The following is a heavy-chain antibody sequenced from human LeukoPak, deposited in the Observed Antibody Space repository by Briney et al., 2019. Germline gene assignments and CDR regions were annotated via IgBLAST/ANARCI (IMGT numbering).Heavy chain of an antibody. CDR3: AKSKEDCCGSFDP. CDR2: ISGSGGST. CDR1: GFTFSSYG. D-gene: IGHD2-15*01. Sequence: AGSLRLSCAASGFTFSSYGMSWVRQAPGMGLEWVSVISGSGGSTYYADSVKGRFTISRDNTKNTLYLQMNSLRAEDRAVYYCAKSKEDCCGSFDPWGQGTLVTVSS. J-gene: IGHJ5*02. V-gene: IGHV3-23*01.